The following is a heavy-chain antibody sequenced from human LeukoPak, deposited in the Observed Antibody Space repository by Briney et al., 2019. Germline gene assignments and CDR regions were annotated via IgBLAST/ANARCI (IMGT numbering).Heavy chain of an antibody. Sequence: APVKVSCKASGGTFSSYAISWVRQAPGQGLEWMGGIIPIFGTANYAQKFQGRVTITADESTSTAYMELSSLRSEDTAVYYCARGVAGDAFDIWGQGTMVTVSS. CDR2: IIPIFGTA. D-gene: IGHD6-19*01. CDR1: GGTFSSYA. J-gene: IGHJ3*02. CDR3: ARGVAGDAFDI. V-gene: IGHV1-69*01.